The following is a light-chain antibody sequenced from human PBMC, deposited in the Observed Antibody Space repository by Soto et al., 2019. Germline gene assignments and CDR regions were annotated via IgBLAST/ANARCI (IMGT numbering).Light chain of an antibody. V-gene: IGKV3-20*01. Sequence: EIVLTQSPGTLSLSPGERATLSCRASQTFSSSYLAWYQQKPGQAPRLLIYGASSRATGIPDRFSGSGSGTDCNLTISRLEPEDFAVYYCQQYGRSPWTFGQGTKVEIK. CDR3: QQYGRSPWT. CDR2: GAS. J-gene: IGKJ1*01. CDR1: QTFSSSY.